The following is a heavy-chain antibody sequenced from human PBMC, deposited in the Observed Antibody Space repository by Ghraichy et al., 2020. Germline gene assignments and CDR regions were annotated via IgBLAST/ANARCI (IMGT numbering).Heavy chain of an antibody. V-gene: IGHV3-23*01. CDR1: GFTFSSYA. J-gene: IGHJ6*02. CDR3: AKDRTLGYCSSTSCHERTPYYYYGMDV. Sequence: ETLSLTCAASGFTFSSYAMSWVRQAPGKGLEWVSAISGSGGSTYYADSVKGRFTISRDNSKNTLYLQMNSLRAEDTAVYYCAKDRTLGYCSSTSCHERTPYYYYGMDVWGQGTTVTVSS. CDR2: ISGSGGST. D-gene: IGHD2-2*01.